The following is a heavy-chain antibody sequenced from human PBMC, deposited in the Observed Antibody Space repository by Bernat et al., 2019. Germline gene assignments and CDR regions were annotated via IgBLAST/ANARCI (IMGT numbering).Heavy chain of an antibody. CDR1: GFIFSSYN. CDR3: ARESQDIGVVIAAVDL. Sequence: EVQLVESGGGLVKPGGSLRLSCAASGFIFSSYNMNWVRQAPGKGLEWVSSISSSSAYIYYADSVKGRLTSSRDNAKNSLYLQMNSLRAEDTAVYYCARESQDIGVVIAAVDLWGQGTMVTVSS. D-gene: IGHD2-15*01. V-gene: IGHV3-21*01. J-gene: IGHJ3*01. CDR2: ISSSSAYI.